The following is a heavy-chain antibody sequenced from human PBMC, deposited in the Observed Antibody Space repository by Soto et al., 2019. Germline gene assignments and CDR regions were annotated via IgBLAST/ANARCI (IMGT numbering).Heavy chain of an antibody. CDR2: IY. CDR3: ARVFGFGGMDV. J-gene: IGHJ6*02. D-gene: IGHD3-10*01. CDR1: DGSIRGGGYY. Sequence: PFQMLSVTSTVGDGSIRGGGYYCSRIRQHPGKGLEWIGYIYYNPSLKSRVTISVDTSKNQFSLKLSSVTAADTAVYYCARVFGFGGMDVWGQGTTVTVSS. V-gene: IGHV4-31*03.